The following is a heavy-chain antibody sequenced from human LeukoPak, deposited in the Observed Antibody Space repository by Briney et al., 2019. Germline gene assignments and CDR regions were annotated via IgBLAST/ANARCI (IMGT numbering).Heavy chain of an antibody. V-gene: IGHV1-8*01. D-gene: IGHD3-3*01. CDR2: MNPNSGNT. Sequence: ASVKVSCKASGYTFTSYDINWVRQAPGQGLEWMGWMNPNSGNTGYAQKFQGRVTMTRNTSISTAYMELSSLRSEDTAVYYCARATSITIFGVVIISHYYMDVWGKGTTVTVSS. CDR3: ARATSITIFGVVIISHYYMDV. J-gene: IGHJ6*03. CDR1: GYTFTSYD.